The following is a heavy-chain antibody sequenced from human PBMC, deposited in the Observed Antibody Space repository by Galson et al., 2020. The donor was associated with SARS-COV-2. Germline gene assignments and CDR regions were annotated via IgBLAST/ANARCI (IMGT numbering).Heavy chain of an antibody. CDR3: ARDPGDWFGDLGGMDV. Sequence: GESLKISCAASGFTFSSYWMSWVRQAPGKGLEWVANIKQDGSEKYYVDSVKGRFTISRDNAKNSLYLQMNSLRAEDTAVYYCARDPGDWFGDLGGMDVWGQGTTVTVSS. D-gene: IGHD3-10*01. J-gene: IGHJ6*02. V-gene: IGHV3-7*01. CDR1: GFTFSSYW. CDR2: IKQDGSEK.